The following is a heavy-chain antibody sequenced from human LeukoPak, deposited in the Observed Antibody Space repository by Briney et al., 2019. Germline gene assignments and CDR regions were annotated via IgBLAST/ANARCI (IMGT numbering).Heavy chain of an antibody. CDR1: GFTFSSYG. CDR2: ISYDGSNK. D-gene: IGHD5-18*01. CDR3: AKDRGYSYGYFDY. V-gene: IGHV3-30*18. J-gene: IGHJ4*02. Sequence: GGSLRLSCAASGFTFSSYGMHWVRQAPGKGLEWVAVISYDGSNKYYADSVKGRFTISRDNSKNTLYLQMNSLRAEDTAVYYCAKDRGYSYGYFDYWGQGTLVTVSS.